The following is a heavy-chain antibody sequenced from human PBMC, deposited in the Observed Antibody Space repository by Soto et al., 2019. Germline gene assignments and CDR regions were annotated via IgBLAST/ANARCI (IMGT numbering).Heavy chain of an antibody. D-gene: IGHD2-21*01. CDR3: ARGVDYYYGMDV. V-gene: IGHV1-69*02. CDR2: IIPILGIA. J-gene: IGHJ6*02. Sequence: QVQLVQSGAEVKKPGSSVKVSCKASGGTFSSYTISWVRQAPGQGLEWMGRIIPILGIANYAQKFQGRVTTTADKNTSTAYMELSSMRSEDTAAYYCARGVDYYYGMDVWGQETTVTVSS. CDR1: GGTFSSYT.